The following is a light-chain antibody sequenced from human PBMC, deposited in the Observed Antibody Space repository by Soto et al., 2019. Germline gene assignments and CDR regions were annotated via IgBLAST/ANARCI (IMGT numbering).Light chain of an antibody. CDR3: HQRSDWPHT. CDR1: QTVSSY. Sequence: EIVLRQSPATLSLSPGERATLSCRASQTVSSYLAWYQQKPGQAPRLLIYDASVRATGTPGRFSGSGSGTDFNLIINSLEPDDVAVYFCHQRSDWPHTFGQGTRLDIK. V-gene: IGKV3-11*01. J-gene: IGKJ2*01. CDR2: DAS.